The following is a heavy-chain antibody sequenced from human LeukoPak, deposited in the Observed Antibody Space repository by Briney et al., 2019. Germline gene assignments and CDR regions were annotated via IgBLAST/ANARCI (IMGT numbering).Heavy chain of an antibody. CDR3: VRGGSGYCTSSSCHHGY. J-gene: IGHJ4*02. Sequence: AGGSLRLSCAASGFTFSNYGMHWVRQAPGKGLEWVSYISSSASTIYYADSVKGRFTISRDNAKTSLYLQMNSLRAEDTAVYYCVRGGSGYCTSSSCHHGYWGQGSLVIVSS. V-gene: IGHV3-48*04. CDR1: GFTFSNYG. D-gene: IGHD2-2*01. CDR2: ISSSASTI.